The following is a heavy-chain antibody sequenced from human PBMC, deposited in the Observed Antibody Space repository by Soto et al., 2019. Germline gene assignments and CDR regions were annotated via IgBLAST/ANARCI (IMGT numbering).Heavy chain of an antibody. J-gene: IGHJ6*02. CDR1: GGSISSGDHY. Sequence: PSETLSLTCTVSGGSISSGDHYWSWIRQSPGKGLEWIGYIYYSGSTYYIPSLKSRVTISVDTSKNQFSLKLSSVTAADTAVYYCDRKTHYYGLDVWGQGTRVTVSS. CDR2: IYYSGST. V-gene: IGHV4-30-4*01. CDR3: DRKTHYYGLDV.